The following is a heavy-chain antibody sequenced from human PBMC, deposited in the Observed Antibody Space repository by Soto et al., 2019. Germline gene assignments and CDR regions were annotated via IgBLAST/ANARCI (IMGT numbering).Heavy chain of an antibody. CDR2: IWYDGSNK. V-gene: IGHV3-33*01. J-gene: IGHJ6*02. CDR1: GFTFSSYG. Sequence: QVQLVESGGGVVQPVRSLRLSCAASGFTFSSYGMHWVRRAPGKGLEWVAVIWYDGSNKYYAGSVKGRFTISRDNSKNTLYLQMNSLRAEDTAVYYCAREYGSGSPYCYGMDVWGQGTTVTV. D-gene: IGHD3-10*01. CDR3: AREYGSGSPYCYGMDV.